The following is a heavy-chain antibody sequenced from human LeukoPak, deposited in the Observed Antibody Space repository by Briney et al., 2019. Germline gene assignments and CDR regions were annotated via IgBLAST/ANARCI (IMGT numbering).Heavy chain of an antibody. V-gene: IGHV5-51*01. D-gene: IGHD3-10*01. J-gene: IGHJ2*01. CDR3: ARLMYYGSGSYSYWYFDL. Sequence: GESLKISCKGSGYRFTTYWIGWVRQMPGKGLEWMGIIYPSDSDTRYSPSFQGQVTISADKSISTAYLQWSSLKASDTAMYYCARLMYYGSGSYSYWYFDLWGRGTLVTVSS. CDR2: IYPSDSDT. CDR1: GYRFTTYW.